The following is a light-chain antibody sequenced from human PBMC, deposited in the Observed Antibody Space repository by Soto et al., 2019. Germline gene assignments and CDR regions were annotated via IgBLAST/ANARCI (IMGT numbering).Light chain of an antibody. CDR1: SSNIGTSS. J-gene: IGLJ1*01. CDR2: TTN. Sequence: QSVLTQPHSASGTPGQRVTISCSGSSSNIGTSSVHWFQQLPGTAPKLLISTTNQRPSGVPGRFSGSKSGTSASLAISGLQSEDEADYYCAAWDDSLNGHVFGTGTKVTVL. V-gene: IGLV1-44*01. CDR3: AAWDDSLNGHV.